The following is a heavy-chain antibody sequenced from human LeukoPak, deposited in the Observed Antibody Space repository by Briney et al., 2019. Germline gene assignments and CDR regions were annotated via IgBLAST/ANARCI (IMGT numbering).Heavy chain of an antibody. CDR2: IKQYGSEK. CDR1: GFTFTTYW. Sequence: GGSLRLSCAASGFTFTTYWMSWARQAPGKGLERVANIKQYGSEKHYVDSVKGRFTISRDNAKNSLYLQMNSLRAEDTAVYYCVRDRPAYCGGDCYSLGLDYWGQGTLVTVSS. CDR3: VRDRPAYCGGDCYSLGLDY. D-gene: IGHD2-21*02. J-gene: IGHJ4*02. V-gene: IGHV3-7*03.